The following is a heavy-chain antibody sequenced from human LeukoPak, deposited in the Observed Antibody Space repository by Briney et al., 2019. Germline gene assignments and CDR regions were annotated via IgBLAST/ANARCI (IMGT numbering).Heavy chain of an antibody. CDR3: AKGAGPPWFDP. CDR1: GESFGGYY. J-gene: IGHJ5*02. Sequence: PSETLSLTCAVYGESFGGYYWTWIRQPPGKGLEWIGEINHSGSTNYNSSLKSRVAISVDTSRNQFSMNLNSVTAADTAVYYCAKGAGPPWFDPWGQGTLVTVSS. V-gene: IGHV4-34*01. D-gene: IGHD6-19*01. CDR2: INHSGST.